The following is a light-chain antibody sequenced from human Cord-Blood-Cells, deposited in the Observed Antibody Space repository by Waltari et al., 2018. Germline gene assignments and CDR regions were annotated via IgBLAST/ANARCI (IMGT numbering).Light chain of an antibody. J-gene: IGLJ3*02. CDR3: SSYTSSSTWV. CDR2: DVS. Sequence: QSALTQPASVSGSPGQSITISCTGTSSDVGGYNYVSWYQQHPGKAPKLMIYDVSKRPSGVSNRFSGSKSGNTASLTISGLQAEDEADSYCSSYTSSSTWVFGGGTKLTVL. V-gene: IGLV2-14*01. CDR1: SSDVGGYNY.